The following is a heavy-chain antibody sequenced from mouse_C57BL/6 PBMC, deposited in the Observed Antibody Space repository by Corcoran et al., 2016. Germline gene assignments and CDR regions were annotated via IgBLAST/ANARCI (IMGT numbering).Heavy chain of an antibody. V-gene: IGHV1-19*01. Sequence: EVQLQQSGPVLVKPGASVKMSCKAAGYTFPDYYMNWVKQSHGKSLEWIGVINPYNGGTSYNQKFKGKATLTVDKSSSTAYMELNSLTSEDSAVYYCARGYYGSSWYAMDYWGQGTSVTVSS. CDR2: INPYNGGT. CDR3: ARGYYGSSWYAMDY. J-gene: IGHJ4*01. D-gene: IGHD1-1*01. CDR1: GYTFPDYY.